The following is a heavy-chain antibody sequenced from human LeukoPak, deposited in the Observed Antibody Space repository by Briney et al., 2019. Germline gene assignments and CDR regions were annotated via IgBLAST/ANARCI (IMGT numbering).Heavy chain of an antibody. CDR3: ARGEGSYCSGGSCYSSKSRRGYYFDY. Sequence: SQTLSLTCTVSGGSISSGIYYWSWIRQHPEKGLEWIGYIYYSGSTNYNPSLKSRVTISVDTSKNQFSLKLSSVTAADTAVYYCARGEGSYCSGGSCYSSKSRRGYYFDYWGQGTLVTVSS. CDR2: IYYSGST. D-gene: IGHD2-15*01. J-gene: IGHJ4*02. CDR1: GGSISSGIYY. V-gene: IGHV4-31*03.